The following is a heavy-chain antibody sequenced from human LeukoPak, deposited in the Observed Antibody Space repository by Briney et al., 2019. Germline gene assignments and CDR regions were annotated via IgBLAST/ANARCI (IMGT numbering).Heavy chain of an antibody. CDR1: GYTFTSYG. CDR3: ARDLGSSWYVPSGYFQH. J-gene: IGHJ1*01. V-gene: IGHV1-18*01. CDR2: ISAYNGNT. D-gene: IGHD6-13*01. Sequence: RASVKVSCKASGYTFTSYGISWVRQAPGQGLEWMGWISAYNGNTNYAQKLQGRVTMTTDTSTSTAYMELRSLRSDDTAVYYCARDLGSSWYVPSGYFQHWGQGTLVTVSS.